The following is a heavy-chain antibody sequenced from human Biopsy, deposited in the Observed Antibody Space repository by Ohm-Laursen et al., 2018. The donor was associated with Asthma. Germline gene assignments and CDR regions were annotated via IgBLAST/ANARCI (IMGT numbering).Heavy chain of an antibody. J-gene: IGHJ6*02. D-gene: IGHD2-21*02. V-gene: IGHV3-30-3*01. CDR1: GFTFHNYV. CDR2: IFFDGSNK. Sequence: SLRLSCAASGFTFHNYVMHWVRQAPGKGLEWVAGIFFDGSNKYYADSVKGRFTISRDNSKNTLYLQMDSLRAEDTAVYYCASYEVVTAIPPMDVWGQGTTVTVSS. CDR3: ASYEVVTAIPPMDV.